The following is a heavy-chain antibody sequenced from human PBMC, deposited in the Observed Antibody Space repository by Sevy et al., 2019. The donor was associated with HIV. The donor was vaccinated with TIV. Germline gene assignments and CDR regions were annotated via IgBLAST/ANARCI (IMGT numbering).Heavy chain of an antibody. J-gene: IGHJ6*02. CDR1: GYTFTSYG. V-gene: IGHV1-18*01. Sequence: ASVKVSCKASGYTFTSYGISWVRQAPGQGLEWMGWISAYNGNTNYARKLQGRVTMTTDTSRSTAYMELRSLGSDDTAVYYCARVIAAAGPSYYYYGMDVWGQGTTVTVSS. D-gene: IGHD6-13*01. CDR3: ARVIAAAGPSYYYYGMDV. CDR2: ISAYNGNT.